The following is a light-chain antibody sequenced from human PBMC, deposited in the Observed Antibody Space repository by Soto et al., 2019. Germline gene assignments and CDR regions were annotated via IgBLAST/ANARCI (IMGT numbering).Light chain of an antibody. CDR1: SSDIGGYNY. V-gene: IGLV2-8*01. J-gene: IGLJ2*01. CDR2: EVT. CDR3: ASYAGNNVL. Sequence: QSVLTQPPSASGSPGQSVAISCTGTSSDIGGYNYVSWYQQHSGKAPKLIIYEVTRRPSGVPDRFSGSKSGSTASLTVSGLHAEDEADYYCASYAGNNVLFGGGTKLTV.